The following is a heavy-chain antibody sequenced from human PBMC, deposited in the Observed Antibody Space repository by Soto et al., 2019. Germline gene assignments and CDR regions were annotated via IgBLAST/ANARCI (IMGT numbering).Heavy chain of an antibody. CDR3: ARAVRGVEIDY. CDR2: VWYDGSKQ. D-gene: IGHD3-10*01. V-gene: IGHV3-33*01. J-gene: IGHJ4*02. CDR1: GFIFSSYG. Sequence: QVQLVESGGGVVQPGRSLRLSCAASGFIFSSYGMHWVRQAPDKGLEWLAVVWYDGSKQYYADSVKGRFTISKDNSKNTLYLQMNRLRAEDTAVYYCARAVRGVEIDYWGQGTLVTVSS.